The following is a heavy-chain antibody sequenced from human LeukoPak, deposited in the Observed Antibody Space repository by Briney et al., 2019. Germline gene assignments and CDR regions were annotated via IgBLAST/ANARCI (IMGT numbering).Heavy chain of an antibody. CDR3: ARGMVTTNAFDI. D-gene: IGHD2-21*02. V-gene: IGHV4-61*02. Sequence: SETLSLTCTVSGVSISSGSYYWSWIRQPAGKGLEWIGRIYTSGSTNYNPSLKSRVTISVDTSKNQFSLKLSSVTAADTAVYYCARGMVTTNAFDIWGQGTMVTVSS. J-gene: IGHJ3*02. CDR2: IYTSGST. CDR1: GVSISSGSYY.